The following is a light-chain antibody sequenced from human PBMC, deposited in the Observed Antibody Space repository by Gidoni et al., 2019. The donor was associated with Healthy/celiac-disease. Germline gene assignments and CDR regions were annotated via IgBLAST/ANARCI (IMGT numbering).Light chain of an antibody. CDR1: QSVSSN. Sequence: IVMTQSPATLSVSPGERATLSCRASQSVSSNLAWYQQKPGQAPRLLIYGASTRATGIPARFRGSGSGTEFTLTISSLQSEDFAVYYCQQYNNWPRALTFGGGTKVEIK. J-gene: IGKJ4*01. CDR3: QQYNNWPRALT. CDR2: GAS. V-gene: IGKV3-15*01.